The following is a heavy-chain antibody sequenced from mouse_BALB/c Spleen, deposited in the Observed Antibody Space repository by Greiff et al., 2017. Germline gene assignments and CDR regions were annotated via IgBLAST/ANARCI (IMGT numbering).Heavy chain of an antibody. V-gene: IGHV5-17*02. Sequence: EVHLVESGGGLVQPGGSRTLSCAASGFTFSSFGMHWVRQAPEKGLEWVAYISSGSSTIYYADTVKGRFTISRDNPKNTLFLQMTSLRSEDAAMYYCARSNYGTAMDYWGQGTSVTVSS. J-gene: IGHJ4*01. CDR3: ARSNYGTAMDY. CDR2: ISSGSSTI. CDR1: GFTFSSFG. D-gene: IGHD1-1*01.